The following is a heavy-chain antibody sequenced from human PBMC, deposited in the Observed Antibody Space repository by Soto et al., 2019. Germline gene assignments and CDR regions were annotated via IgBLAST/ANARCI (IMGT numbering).Heavy chain of an antibody. Sequence: SGPTLVNPTQALALTCTFSWFSLSTSGVGVGWIRQPPGKALEWLALIYWDDDKRYSPSLKSRLTITKDTSKNQVVLTMTNMDPVDTATYYCARNRVAGAFDIWGQGTMVTVSS. CDR2: IYWDDDK. J-gene: IGHJ3*02. V-gene: IGHV2-5*02. CDR1: WFSLSTSGVG. CDR3: ARNRVAGAFDI. D-gene: IGHD1-1*01.